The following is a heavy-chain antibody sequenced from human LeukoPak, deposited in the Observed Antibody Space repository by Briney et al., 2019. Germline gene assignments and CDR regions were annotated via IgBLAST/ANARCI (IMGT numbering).Heavy chain of an antibody. D-gene: IGHD6-13*01. CDR3: ARLSIAAAGTKKTYYYGMDV. CDR1: GGSFSGYY. CDR2: INHSGST. J-gene: IGHJ6*04. V-gene: IGHV4-34*01. Sequence: SETLSLTCAVYGGSFSGYYWSWIRQPPGKGLEWIGEINHSGSTNYNPSLKSRVTISVDTSKNQFSLKLSSVTAADTAVYYCARLSIAAAGTKKTYYYGMDVWGKGTTVTVSS.